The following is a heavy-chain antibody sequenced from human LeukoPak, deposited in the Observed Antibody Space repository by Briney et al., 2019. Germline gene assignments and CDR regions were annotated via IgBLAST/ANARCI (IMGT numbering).Heavy chain of an antibody. D-gene: IGHD2-15*01. J-gene: IGHJ4*02. V-gene: IGHV3-21*01. Sequence: GGSLRLSCAASGFPFSSYSMNWVRQAPGKGLEWVSSIISSSSYIYYADSVKGRFTISRDNAKNSLYLQVNSLRAGDTAVYYCARDGGDYFDYWGQGTLVTVSS. CDR1: GFPFSSYS. CDR3: ARDGGDYFDY. CDR2: IISSSSYI.